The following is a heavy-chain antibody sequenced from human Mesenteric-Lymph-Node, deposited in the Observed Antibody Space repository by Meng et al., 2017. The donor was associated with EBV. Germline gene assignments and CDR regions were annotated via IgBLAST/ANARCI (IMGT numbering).Heavy chain of an antibody. CDR3: ARIIGYCTGGVCYGDWFDP. J-gene: IGHJ5*02. V-gene: IGHV4-34*01. D-gene: IGHD2-8*02. Sequence: QVQLHRWGAGLCKPSEPRSLTCAVYGGSFSGYYWSWIRQPPGKGLEWIGEINHSGSTNYNPSLKSRVTISVDTSKNQFSLKLSSVTAADTAVYYCARIIGYCTGGVCYGDWFDPWGQGTLVTVPQ. CDR2: INHSGST. CDR1: GGSFSGYY.